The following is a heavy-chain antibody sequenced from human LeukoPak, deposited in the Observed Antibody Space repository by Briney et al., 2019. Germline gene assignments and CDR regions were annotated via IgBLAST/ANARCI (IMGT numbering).Heavy chain of an antibody. CDR3: ARVIQLWLYYYYYMDV. J-gene: IGHJ6*03. Sequence: ASVKVSCKASGYTSTSYGISWVRQAPGQGLEWMGWISAYNGDTNYAQKLQGRVTMTTDTSTSTAYMELRSLRSDDTAVYYCARVIQLWLYYYYYMDVWGKGTTVTVSS. V-gene: IGHV1-18*01. D-gene: IGHD5-18*01. CDR2: ISAYNGDT. CDR1: GYTSTSYG.